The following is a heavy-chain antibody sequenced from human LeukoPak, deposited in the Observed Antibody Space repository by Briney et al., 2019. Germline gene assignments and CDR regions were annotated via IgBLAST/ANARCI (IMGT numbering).Heavy chain of an antibody. J-gene: IGHJ6*03. CDR1: GFTFYDYA. V-gene: IGHV3-43D*03. CDR2: ISWDGGST. CDR3: AKDLERGGYYYMDV. Sequence: GGSLRLSCAASGFTFYDYAMHWVRQAPGKGLEWVSLISWDGGSTYYADSVKGRFTISRDNSKNSLYVQMNSLRAEDTALYYCAKDLERGGYYYMDVWGKGTTVTVSS. D-gene: IGHD1-1*01.